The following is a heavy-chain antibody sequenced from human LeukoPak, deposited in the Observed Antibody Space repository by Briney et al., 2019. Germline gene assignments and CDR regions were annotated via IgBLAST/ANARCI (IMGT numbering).Heavy chain of an antibody. CDR3: ARGYYYDSSGYYHDAFDI. Sequence: SQTLSLTCTVSGGSISSGGYYWSWIRQHPGKGLEWIGYIYYSGSTYYNPSLKSRVTISVDTSKNQFPLKLSSVTAADTAVYYCARGYYYDSSGYYHDAFDIWGQGTMVTVSS. CDR1: GGSISSGGYY. CDR2: IYYSGST. V-gene: IGHV4-31*03. D-gene: IGHD3-22*01. J-gene: IGHJ3*02.